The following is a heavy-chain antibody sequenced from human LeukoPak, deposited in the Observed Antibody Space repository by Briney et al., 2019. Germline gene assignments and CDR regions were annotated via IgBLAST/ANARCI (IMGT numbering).Heavy chain of an antibody. CDR3: ARGQTVSGAKYYFDF. D-gene: IGHD3-10*01. J-gene: IGHJ4*02. Sequence: GGSLRLSCLTSGFTFRDYGLGWVRQAPGMGLAWVSFTRSRIYGGAPEYAASVRGRFSVSRDDSESIAYLQMNNLKSEDTAVYYCARGQTVSGAKYYFDFWSPGTLVTVSS. V-gene: IGHV3-49*04. CDR2: TRSRIYGGAP. CDR1: GFTFRDYG.